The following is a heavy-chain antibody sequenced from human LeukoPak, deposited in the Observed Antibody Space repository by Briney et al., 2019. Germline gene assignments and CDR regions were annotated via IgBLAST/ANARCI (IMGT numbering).Heavy chain of an antibody. D-gene: IGHD4-17*01. Sequence: HPGGSLRLSCAASGFTFSSYEMNWVRQAPGKGLEWVSFISSSSSTIYYADSVKGRFTISRDNAKNSLYLQMNSLRAEDTAVYYCAREGYGDYNYWGQGTLVTVSS. CDR3: AREGYGDYNY. J-gene: IGHJ4*02. V-gene: IGHV3-48*03. CDR2: ISSSSSTI. CDR1: GFTFSSYE.